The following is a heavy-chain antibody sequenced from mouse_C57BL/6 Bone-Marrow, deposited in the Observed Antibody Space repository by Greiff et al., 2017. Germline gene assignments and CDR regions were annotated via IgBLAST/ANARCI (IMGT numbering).Heavy chain of an antibody. V-gene: IGHV10-1*01. Sequence: EVKLVESGGGLVQPKGSLKLSCAASGFSFNTYAMNWVRQAPGKGLEWVARIRSKSNNYATYYADSVKDRFTISRDDSESMLYLQMNNLKTEDTAMYYCVRYGNYLYAMDYWGQGTSVTVSS. J-gene: IGHJ4*01. CDR1: GFSFNTYA. D-gene: IGHD2-10*02. CDR2: IRSKSNNYAT. CDR3: VRYGNYLYAMDY.